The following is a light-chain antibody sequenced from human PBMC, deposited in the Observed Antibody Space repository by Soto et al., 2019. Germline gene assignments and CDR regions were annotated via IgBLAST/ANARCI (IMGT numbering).Light chain of an antibody. Sequence: ELVLTQSPGSRSLSQGESAALSCRVSQPVSSNFLAWYQQKPGQAPRLLIYGVSSRASGIPDRFFGSGSGTDFTLTITRLQPEDFAVYYCQQYANSPITFGQGTRLEI. J-gene: IGKJ5*01. V-gene: IGKV3-20*01. CDR1: QPVSSNF. CDR2: GVS. CDR3: QQYANSPIT.